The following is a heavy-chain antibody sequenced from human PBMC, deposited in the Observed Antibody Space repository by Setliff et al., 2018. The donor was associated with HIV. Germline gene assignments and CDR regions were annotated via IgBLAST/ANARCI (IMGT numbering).Heavy chain of an antibody. V-gene: IGHV4-4*02. CDR3: ARGWGWNDDGSSGRPQYAFDI. CDR2: IYHSGST. D-gene: IGHD3-22*01. Sequence: PSETLSLTCAVSGGSISSNNWWSWVRQPPGKGLEWIGEIYHSGSTNYNPSLKSRVSISVDKSKNQFSLKLSSVTAADTAVYYCARGWGWNDDGSSGRPQYAFDIWGQGTMVTVSS. CDR1: GGSISSNNW. J-gene: IGHJ3*02.